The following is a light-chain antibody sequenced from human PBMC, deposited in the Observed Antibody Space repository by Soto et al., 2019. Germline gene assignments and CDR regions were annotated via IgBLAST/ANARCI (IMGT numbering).Light chain of an antibody. V-gene: IGKV3-20*01. CDR2: GAS. J-gene: IGKJ1*01. Sequence: EIVLTQSPGTLSLSLGESATLSYRASQSVSNNYLAWYQQKPGQAHRLLIYGASNRATGIPDRFSGSGSGTDFTLTISRLEPEDFAVYYCQQYGSSGTFGQGTKVDIK. CDR1: QSVSNNY. CDR3: QQYGSSGT.